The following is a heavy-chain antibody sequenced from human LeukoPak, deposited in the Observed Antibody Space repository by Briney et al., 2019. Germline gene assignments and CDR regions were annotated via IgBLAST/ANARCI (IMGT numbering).Heavy chain of an antibody. CDR1: GFTFSSYS. CDR3: AREAGCSSTSCYRAFDI. CDR2: ISSSSSYI. D-gene: IGHD2-2*02. Sequence: GGSLRLSCAASGFTFSSYSMNWVRQAPGKGLEWVSSISSSSSYIYYADSVKGRSTISRDNAKNSLYLQMNSLRAEDTAVYYCAREAGCSSTSCYRAFDIWGQGTMVTVSS. V-gene: IGHV3-21*01. J-gene: IGHJ3*02.